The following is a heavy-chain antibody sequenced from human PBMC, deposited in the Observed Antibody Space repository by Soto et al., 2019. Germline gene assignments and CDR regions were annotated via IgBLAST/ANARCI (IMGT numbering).Heavy chain of an antibody. CDR3: AREADHYIWGSYRYGFAY. CDR1: GFTFSSYS. CDR2: ISSSSSYI. D-gene: IGHD3-16*02. J-gene: IGHJ4*02. V-gene: IGHV3-21*01. Sequence: EVQLVESGGGLVKPGGSLRLSCAASGFTFSSYSMNWVRQAPGKGLEWVSSISSSSSYIYYADSVKGRFTISRDNAKNSLYLQMNSLRAEDTAVYYCAREADHYIWGSYRYGFAYWGQGSLVTVSS.